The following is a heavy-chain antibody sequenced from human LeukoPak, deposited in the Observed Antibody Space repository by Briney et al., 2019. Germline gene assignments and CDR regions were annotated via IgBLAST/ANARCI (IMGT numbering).Heavy chain of an antibody. V-gene: IGHV1-8*01. CDR1: GYTFTSYD. CDR2: MNPNSGNT. D-gene: IGHD2-15*01. CDR3: ASALRGCSGGSCYSTALYYFDY. J-gene: IGHJ4*02. Sequence: ASVKVSRKASGYTFTSYDINWVRQATGQGLEWMGWMNPNSGNTGYAQKFQGRVTMTRNTSIGTAYMELSSLRSEDTAVYYCASALRGCSGGSCYSTALYYFDYWGQGTLVTVSS.